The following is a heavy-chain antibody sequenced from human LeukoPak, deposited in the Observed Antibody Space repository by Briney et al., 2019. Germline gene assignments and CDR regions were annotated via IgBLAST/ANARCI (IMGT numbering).Heavy chain of an antibody. CDR3: VRVNCGGNSGCHFDQ. J-gene: IGHJ5*02. Sequence: PGGSLRLSCEASGFTLRSYAMSWVGQAPGKGLEWVADISDGGDGTHYADSVKGRFTISRDNPKNIVFLQLNSLRAQDTAIYYCVRVNCGGNSGCHFDQWCQGTLVTVSS. CDR2: ISDGGDGT. CDR1: GFTLRSYA. D-gene: IGHD4-23*01. V-gene: IGHV3-23*01.